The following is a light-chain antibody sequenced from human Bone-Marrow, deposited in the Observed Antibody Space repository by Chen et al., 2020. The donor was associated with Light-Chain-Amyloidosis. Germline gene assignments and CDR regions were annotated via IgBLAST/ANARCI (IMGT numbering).Light chain of an antibody. CDR1: QSLRHSDGKTY. J-gene: IGKJ4*01. Sequence: DIVMTQTPLSLSVTPGQPASISCKSSQSLRHSDGKTYLYWYLQKPGQSPQLLIYEVSSRLSGVPDRLSGSGSGKEFTLKISRVEAEDVGVDYCMQGIHVPLTFGGGTKVEIK. V-gene: IGKV2-29*03. CDR2: EVS. CDR3: MQGIHVPLT.